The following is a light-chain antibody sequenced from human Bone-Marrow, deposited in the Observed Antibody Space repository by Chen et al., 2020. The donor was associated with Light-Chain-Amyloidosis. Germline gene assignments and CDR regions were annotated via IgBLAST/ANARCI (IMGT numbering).Light chain of an antibody. CDR2: AAS. Sequence: DLQMTQSPSPLSASLGDRVTITCRASQGISSYLAWYQQKPGKAPKLLIYAASTLQSGVPSRFSGSGSGTEFTLTISSLQPEDFATYYCQQLNSYPPFTFGPGTKVDIK. CDR3: QQLNSYPPFT. CDR1: QGISSY. V-gene: IGKV1-9*01. J-gene: IGKJ3*01.